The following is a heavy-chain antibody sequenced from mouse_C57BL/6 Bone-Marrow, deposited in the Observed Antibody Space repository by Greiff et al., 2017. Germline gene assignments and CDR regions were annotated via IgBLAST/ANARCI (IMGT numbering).Heavy chain of an antibody. D-gene: IGHD1-1*01. CDR2: ISSGGDYI. J-gene: IGHJ3*01. CDR1: GFTFSSYA. CDR3: TRDGVLRQYLPAWFAY. Sequence: EVQLMESGEGLVKPGGSLKLSCAASGFTFSSYAMSWVRQTPEKRLEWVAYISSGGDYIYYADTVKGRFTISRDNARNTLYLQMSSLKSEDTAMYYCTRDGVLRQYLPAWFAYWGQGTLVTVSA. V-gene: IGHV5-9-1*02.